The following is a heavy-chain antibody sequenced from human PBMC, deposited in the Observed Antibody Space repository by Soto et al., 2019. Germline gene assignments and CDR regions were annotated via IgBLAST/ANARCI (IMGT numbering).Heavy chain of an antibody. CDR2: IHHSGNT. V-gene: IGHV4-30-2*06. Sequence: SETLSLTCGVSGGSVSSVGYSWSWIRQSPGKGLEWIGHIHHSGNTYYNPSLGSRVTISMDRSNNQFSLQVHSVTAADTAVYYCATATLAYNWLDPWGLGTLVTVSS. J-gene: IGHJ5*02. CDR1: GGSVSSVGYS. D-gene: IGHD2-21*01. CDR3: ATATLAYNWLDP.